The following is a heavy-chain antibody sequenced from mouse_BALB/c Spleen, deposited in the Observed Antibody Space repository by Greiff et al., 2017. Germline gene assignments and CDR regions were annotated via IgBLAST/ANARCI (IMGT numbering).Heavy chain of an antibody. V-gene: IGHV5-4*02. Sequence: EVKLVESGGGLVKPGGSLKLSCAASGFTFSDYYMYWVRQTPEKRLEWVATISDGGSYTYYPDSVKGRFTISRDNAKNNLYLQMSSLKSEDTAMYYCARPFYGSSPLYAMDYWGQGTSVTVSS. CDR1: GFTFSDYY. CDR3: ARPFYGSSPLYAMDY. J-gene: IGHJ4*01. D-gene: IGHD1-1*01. CDR2: ISDGGSYT.